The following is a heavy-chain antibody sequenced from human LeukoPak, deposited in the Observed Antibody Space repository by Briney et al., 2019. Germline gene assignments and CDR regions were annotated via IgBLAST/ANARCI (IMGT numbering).Heavy chain of an antibody. CDR3: ARLFCSGGSCYSDRGAFDI. CDR1: GGSISSSNW. Sequence: PSETLSLTCAVSGGSISSSNWWIWLRQPPGKGLEWIGEIYHSGGGGTNYNPSLKSRATISIDNAKNQFSLKLSSVTAADTAVYFCARLFCSGGSCYSDRGAFDIWGQGTVVTVSS. J-gene: IGHJ3*02. CDR2: IYHSGGGGT. D-gene: IGHD2-15*01. V-gene: IGHV4-4*02.